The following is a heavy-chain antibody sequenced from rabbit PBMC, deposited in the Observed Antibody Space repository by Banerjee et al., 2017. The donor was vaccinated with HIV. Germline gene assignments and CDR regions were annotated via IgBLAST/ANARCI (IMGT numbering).Heavy chain of an antibody. CDR2: IDSGSGGT. Sequence: QEQLVESGGGLVKPGASLTLTYTASGFSFSNNYFMRWVRQAPGKGLEWIGYIDSGSGGTWYASWAKGRFTISKTSSTTVTLQMTSLTAADTATYFCARYYSYGYAGGTYAANLWGPGTLVTVS. CDR3: ARYYSYGYAGGTYAANL. D-gene: IGHD6-1*01. J-gene: IGHJ4*01. V-gene: IGHV1S45*01. CDR1: GFSFSNNYF.